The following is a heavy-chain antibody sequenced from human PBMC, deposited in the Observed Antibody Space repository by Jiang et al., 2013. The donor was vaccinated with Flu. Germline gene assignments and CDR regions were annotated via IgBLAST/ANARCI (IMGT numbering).Heavy chain of an antibody. J-gene: IGHJ6*01. Sequence: GSGLVKPSETLSLTCTISGGSISTYYWSWIRQPPGKGLEWIGYIYYSGITDYNPSLKSRVTISLDTSKNQFSLKLSSVTAADTAVYYCARDRVVVAATENHNDYYYGMDV. CDR1: GGSISTYY. CDR2: IYYSGIT. V-gene: IGHV4-59*01. CDR3: ARDRVVVAATENHNDYYYGMDV. D-gene: IGHD2-15*01.